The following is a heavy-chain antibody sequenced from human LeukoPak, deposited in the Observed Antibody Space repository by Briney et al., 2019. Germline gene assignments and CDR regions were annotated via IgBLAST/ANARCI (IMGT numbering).Heavy chain of an antibody. J-gene: IGHJ5*02. CDR3: ARDRGTTVTSRFDP. V-gene: IGHV4-4*07. Sequence: SETLSLTCTVSGGSISSYYWSWIRQPAGKGLEWIGRIYTSGSTNYNPSLKSRVTMSVDTSKNQFSLKLSSVTAADTAVYYCARDRGTTVTSRFDPWGQGTLVTVSS. D-gene: IGHD4-17*01. CDR1: GGSISSYY. CDR2: IYTSGST.